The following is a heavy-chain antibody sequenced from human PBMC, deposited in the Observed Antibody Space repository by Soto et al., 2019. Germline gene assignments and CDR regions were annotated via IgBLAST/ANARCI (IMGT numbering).Heavy chain of an antibody. Sequence: ASVKVSCKASGYTFTSYAMHWVRQAPGQRLEWMGWINAGNGNTKYSQKFQGRVAITRDTSASTAYMELNSLRAGDTAVYYCARVGLPYCRSTSCYAFDIWGQGTMVTVSS. CDR2: INAGNGNT. D-gene: IGHD2-2*01. V-gene: IGHV1-3*01. CDR3: ARVGLPYCRSTSCYAFDI. CDR1: GYTFTSYA. J-gene: IGHJ3*02.